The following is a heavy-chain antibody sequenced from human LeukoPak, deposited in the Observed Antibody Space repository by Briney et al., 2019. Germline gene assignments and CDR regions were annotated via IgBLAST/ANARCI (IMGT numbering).Heavy chain of an antibody. CDR3: AREIFGSGSYPDF. V-gene: IGHV3-53*01. CDR1: GFTVSSNY. J-gene: IGHJ4*02. D-gene: IGHD3-10*01. CDR2: IYSGGST. Sequence: GGSLRLSCAASGFTVSSNYMSWVRQAPGKGLEWVSVIYSGGSTYYADSVKGRFTISRDNSKNTLYLQMNSLRAEDTAVYYCAREIFGSGSYPDFWGQGTLVTVSS.